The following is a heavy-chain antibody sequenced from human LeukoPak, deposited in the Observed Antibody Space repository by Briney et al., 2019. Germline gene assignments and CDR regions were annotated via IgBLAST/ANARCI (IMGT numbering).Heavy chain of an antibody. J-gene: IGHJ4*02. CDR2: IYTSGST. CDR1: GGSISSYY. V-gene: IGHV4-4*08. D-gene: IGHD3-22*01. Sequence: PSETLSLTCTVPGGSISSYYWSWIRQPPGKGLEWIGRIYTSGSTNYNPSLKSRVTISVDTSKNQFSLKLSSVTAADTAVYYCARANYDSSGYWDYWGQGTLVTVSS. CDR3: ARANYDSSGYWDY.